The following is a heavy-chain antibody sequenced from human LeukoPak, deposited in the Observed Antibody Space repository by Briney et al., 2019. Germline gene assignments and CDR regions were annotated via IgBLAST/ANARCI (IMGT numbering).Heavy chain of an antibody. CDR3: ARTANFAAGYYIDY. CDR1: GSTFSSYT. D-gene: IGHD6-13*01. V-gene: IGHV3-21*01. J-gene: IGHJ4*02. Sequence: GGSPRLSCAASGSTFSSYTMNWVRQAPGKGLEWASYISGSSRHKYYADSVKGRFTISRDNAKNSLHLQMNSLRAEDTAVYYCARTANFAAGYYIDYWGQGTLVTVSS. CDR2: ISGSSRHK.